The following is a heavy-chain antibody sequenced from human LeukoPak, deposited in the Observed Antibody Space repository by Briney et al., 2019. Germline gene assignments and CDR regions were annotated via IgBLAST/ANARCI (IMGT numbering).Heavy chain of an antibody. Sequence: GGSLRLSCAASGFTFSSYAMSWVRQAPGKGLEWVAVISYDGSNKYYADSVKGRFTISRDNSKNTLYLQMNSLRAEDTAVYYCAKDPTRYGDYPDYWGQGTLVTVSS. V-gene: IGHV3-30*18. CDR1: GFTFSSYA. CDR2: ISYDGSNK. D-gene: IGHD4-17*01. J-gene: IGHJ4*02. CDR3: AKDPTRYGDYPDY.